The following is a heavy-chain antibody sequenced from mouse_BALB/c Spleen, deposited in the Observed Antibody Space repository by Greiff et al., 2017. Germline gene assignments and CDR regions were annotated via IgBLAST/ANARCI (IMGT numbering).Heavy chain of an antibody. CDR1: GFNIKDTY. J-gene: IGHJ2*01. V-gene: IGHV14-3*02. CDR3: ASNRPFDY. CDR2: IDPANGNT. Sequence: VQLQQSGAGLVKPGASVKLSCTASGFNIKDTYMHWVKQRPEQGLEWIGRIDPANGNTKYDPKFQGKATITADTSSNTAYLQLSSLTSEDTAVYYCASNRPFDYWGQGTTLTVSS. D-gene: IGHD2-14*01.